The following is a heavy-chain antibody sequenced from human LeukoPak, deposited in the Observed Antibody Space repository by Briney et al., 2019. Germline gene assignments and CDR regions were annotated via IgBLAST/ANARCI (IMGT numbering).Heavy chain of an antibody. Sequence: SETLSLTCTVSSGSISSHYWSWIRQPPGKGLEWIGEINHSGSTNYNPSLKSRVTISVDTSKNQFSLKLSSVTAADTAVYYCARSGDYDSSGYYHGRRFDYWGQRTLVTVSS. J-gene: IGHJ4*02. D-gene: IGHD3-22*01. V-gene: IGHV4-34*01. CDR2: INHSGST. CDR3: ARSGDYDSSGYYHGRRFDY. CDR1: SGSISSHY.